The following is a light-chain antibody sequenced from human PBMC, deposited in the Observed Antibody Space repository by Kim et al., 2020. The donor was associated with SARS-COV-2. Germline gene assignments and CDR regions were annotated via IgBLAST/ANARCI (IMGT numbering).Light chain of an antibody. CDR1: KWGDKY. CDR2: SDT. V-gene: IGLV3-1*01. J-gene: IGLJ2*01. Sequence: SVSPGQTASITCSGDKWGDKYVSWYQKKPGQSPVLVVYSDTKRPLGIPERFSGSNSGNTATLTISGTQALDEADYYCQAWDTGTVFFGGGTQLTVL. CDR3: QAWDTGTVF.